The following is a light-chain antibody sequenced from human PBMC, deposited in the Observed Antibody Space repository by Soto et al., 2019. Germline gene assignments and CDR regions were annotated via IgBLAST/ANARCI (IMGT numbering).Light chain of an antibody. V-gene: IGKV1-5*03. J-gene: IGKJ1*01. Sequence: DIQMTQSPSTLAASVGDTVTITCRASQSISSWLAWYQQKPGKAPKLLIQRASSLESGVPSRFSGSRSGTEFTRTITRLQPDDFGTYYCQQSRTFGQGTKVEIK. CDR1: QSISSW. CDR2: RAS. CDR3: QQSRT.